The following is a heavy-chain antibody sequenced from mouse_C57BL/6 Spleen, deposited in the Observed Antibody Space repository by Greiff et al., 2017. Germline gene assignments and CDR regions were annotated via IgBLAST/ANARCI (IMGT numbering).Heavy chain of an antibody. J-gene: IGHJ3*01. CDR1: GYSITSGYY. CDR2: ISYDGSN. V-gene: IGHV3-6*01. Sequence: VQLQQSGPGLVKPSPSLSLSCSVTGYSITSGYYWNWIRQFPGNKLEWMGYISYDGSNNYNPSLKNRTSITRDTSKNPIFLKLNSVTTEDTATYYCARGYDYAWFAGWGQGTLVTVSA. CDR3: ARGYDYAWFAG. D-gene: IGHD2-4*01.